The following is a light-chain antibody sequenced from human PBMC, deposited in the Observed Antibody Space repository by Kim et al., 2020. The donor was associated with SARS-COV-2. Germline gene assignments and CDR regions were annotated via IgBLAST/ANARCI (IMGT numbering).Light chain of an antibody. V-gene: IGLV3-21*04. CDR2: YDS. Sequence: SYELTQPPSVSVAPGKTARITCAGNNIGSYGVHWYQQRPGQAPVLVIFYDSDRPSGIPERFSGSNSGNPAALTISRVEAGDEADYYCQVWDSSSDHVVFGGGTQLTVL. CDR3: QVWDSSSDHVV. J-gene: IGLJ2*01. CDR1: NIGSYG.